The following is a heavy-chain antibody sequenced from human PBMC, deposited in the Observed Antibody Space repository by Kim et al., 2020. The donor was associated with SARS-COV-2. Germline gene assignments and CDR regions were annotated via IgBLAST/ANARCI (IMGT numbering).Heavy chain of an antibody. CDR3: APLGVATPTPNFDY. J-gene: IGHJ4*02. V-gene: IGHV3-48*03. Sequence: GGSLRLSCAASGFTFSSYEMNWVRQAPGKGLEWVSYISSSGSTIYYADSVKGRFTISRDNAKNSLYLQMNSLRAEDTAVYYCAPLGVATPTPNFDYWGQGTLVTVSS. D-gene: IGHD2-15*01. CDR1: GFTFSSYE. CDR2: ISSSGSTI.